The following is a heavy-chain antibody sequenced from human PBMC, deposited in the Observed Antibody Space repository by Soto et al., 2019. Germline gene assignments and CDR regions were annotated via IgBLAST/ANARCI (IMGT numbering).Heavy chain of an antibody. Sequence: GGSLRLSCAASGFTFSSYEMNWVRQAPGKGLEWVSYISSSGSTIYYADSVKGRFTISRDSAKNSLYLQMNSLRAEDTAVYYCARGWGFGELRYAARGMDVWGQGTTVTVSS. V-gene: IGHV3-48*03. D-gene: IGHD3-10*01. CDR3: ARGWGFGELRYAARGMDV. CDR2: ISSSGSTI. J-gene: IGHJ6*02. CDR1: GFTFSSYE.